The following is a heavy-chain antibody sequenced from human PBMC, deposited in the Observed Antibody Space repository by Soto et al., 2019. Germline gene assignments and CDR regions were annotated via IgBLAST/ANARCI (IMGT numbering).Heavy chain of an antibody. Sequence: SETLSLTCTVSGGSVSSGDYDWSWIRQPPXKGLEWIGYIYYSGSTYYNPSLKSRTTITSDMSKNQFSLKLSSVTAADTAVYYCARALDMVRRVMTERTFDYWGQGTLVTVSS. D-gene: IGHD3-10*01. CDR3: ARALDMVRRVMTERTFDY. V-gene: IGHV4-30-4*01. CDR2: IYYSGST. CDR1: GGSVSSGDYD. J-gene: IGHJ4*02.